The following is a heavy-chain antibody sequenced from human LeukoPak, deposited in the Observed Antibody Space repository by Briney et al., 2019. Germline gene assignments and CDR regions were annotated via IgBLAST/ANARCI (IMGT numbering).Heavy chain of an antibody. CDR3: ARPGITMVGGASIGLLTFDI. V-gene: IGHV3-74*03. CDR1: GFTFSYYW. D-gene: IGHD3-10*01. Sequence: GGSLRLSCAASGFTFSYYWMHWVRQAPGEGLVWVSRINDDGRTTTYADSVKGRITISRDNAKNTLYLQMSSLRVEDTAVYYCARPGITMVGGASIGLLTFDIWGPGTMVTVSP. CDR2: INDDGRTT. J-gene: IGHJ3*02.